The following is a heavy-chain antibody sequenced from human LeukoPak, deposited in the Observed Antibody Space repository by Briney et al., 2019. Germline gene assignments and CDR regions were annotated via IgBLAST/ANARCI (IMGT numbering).Heavy chain of an antibody. CDR2: IYTSGNT. CDR3: TGNGYYSLEY. Sequence: SETLSLTCTVSGGSITSYYWTWIRQPAGKGLEWIGRIYTSGNTNYNPSLKSRVTMSVDTSKNQFSLKLSSVTAADTAVYYCTGNGYYSLEYWGQGTLVTVSS. CDR1: GGSITSYY. D-gene: IGHD3-3*01. J-gene: IGHJ4*02. V-gene: IGHV4-4*07.